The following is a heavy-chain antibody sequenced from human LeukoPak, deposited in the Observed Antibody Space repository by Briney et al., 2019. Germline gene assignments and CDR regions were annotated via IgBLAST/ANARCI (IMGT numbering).Heavy chain of an antibody. Sequence: SQTLSLTCAISGDSVSSNNAAWNWIRQSPSRGLEWLGRTYYRSKWYNDYAVSVRSRITINPDTSKNQFSLQLNSVTPEDTAVYYCARVSIAVAGEGYNWFDPWGQGTLVTVSS. CDR1: GDSVSSNNAA. D-gene: IGHD6-19*01. CDR2: TYYRSKWYN. CDR3: ARVSIAVAGEGYNWFDP. J-gene: IGHJ5*02. V-gene: IGHV6-1*01.